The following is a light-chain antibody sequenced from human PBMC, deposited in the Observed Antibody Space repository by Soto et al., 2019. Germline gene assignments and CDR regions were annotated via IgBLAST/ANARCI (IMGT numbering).Light chain of an antibody. J-gene: IGLJ3*02. CDR2: YDD. Sequence: QSVLTQPPSVSEAPRQRVTISCSGSWSNVGDNAVNWYQQLPGKAPKLLIYYDDLRPSGVSGRFSGSKSGTSASLAISGLQSEDEGDYYCAAWDDSLNGGVFGGGTKLTVL. V-gene: IGLV1-36*01. CDR3: AAWDDSLNGGV. CDR1: WSNVGDNA.